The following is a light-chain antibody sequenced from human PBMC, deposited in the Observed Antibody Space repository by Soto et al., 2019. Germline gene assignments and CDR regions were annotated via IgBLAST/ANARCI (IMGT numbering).Light chain of an antibody. V-gene: IGKV4-1*01. Sequence: DIVMTQSPDSLAVSLGERAAINCKSSQSILFTSNNKNYLAWYQQKPGQPPKLLIYWASTRESGVPDRLSGSGSVTDFTLTISSLQAEDVAVYYCQQYYTTPPYTFGQGTKVEIK. J-gene: IGKJ2*01. CDR3: QQYYTTPPYT. CDR1: QSILFTSNNKNY. CDR2: WAS.